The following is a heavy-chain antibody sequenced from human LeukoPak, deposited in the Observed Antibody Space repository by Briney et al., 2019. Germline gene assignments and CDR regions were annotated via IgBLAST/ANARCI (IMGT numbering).Heavy chain of an antibody. Sequence: SETLSLTCSVSGGSISSYYWSWIRQPPGKGLEWIGYIYSTGSTNYNPSLKSRVTISVDTSKNQFSLKLTSVTAADTAVYYCARSYSSSDHYYYYGMDVWGQGTTVTVSS. V-gene: IGHV4-59*01. D-gene: IGHD6-13*01. CDR2: IYSTGST. CDR1: GGSISSYY. CDR3: ARSYSSSDHYYYYGMDV. J-gene: IGHJ6*02.